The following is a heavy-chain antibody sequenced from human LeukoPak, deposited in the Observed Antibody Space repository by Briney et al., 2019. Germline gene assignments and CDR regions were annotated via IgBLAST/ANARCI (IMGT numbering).Heavy chain of an antibody. CDR1: GGSISSSSYY. CDR2: IYYSGST. Sequence: SETLSLTCTVSGGSISSSSYYWGWIRQPPGKGVEWIGSIYYSGSTYYNPSLKSRVTISVDTSKNQFSLKLSSVIAADTAVYYCARTNSSGYYFDYWGQGTLVTVSS. V-gene: IGHV4-39*01. CDR3: ARTNSSGYYFDY. D-gene: IGHD6-19*01. J-gene: IGHJ4*02.